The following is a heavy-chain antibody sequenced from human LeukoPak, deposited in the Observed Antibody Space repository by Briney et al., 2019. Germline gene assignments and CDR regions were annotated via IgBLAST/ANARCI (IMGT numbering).Heavy chain of an antibody. J-gene: IGHJ6*03. Sequence: GGSLRLSCAASGFTFSSYWMSWVRQAPGKGLEWVANIKQDGSEKYYVDSVKGRFTISRDNAKNSLYLQMNSLRAEDTAVYYCAGDEYSSSTVNMDVWGKGTTVTVSS. CDR2: IKQDGSEK. V-gene: IGHV3-7*01. D-gene: IGHD6-6*01. CDR3: AGDEYSSSTVNMDV. CDR1: GFTFSSYW.